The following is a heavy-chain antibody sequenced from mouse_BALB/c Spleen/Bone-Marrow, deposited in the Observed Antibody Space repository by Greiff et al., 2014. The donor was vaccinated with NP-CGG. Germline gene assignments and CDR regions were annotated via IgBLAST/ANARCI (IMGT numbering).Heavy chain of an antibody. D-gene: IGHD2-3*01. CDR1: GYTFTSYW. V-gene: IGHV1-69*02. Sequence: QVQLQQSGAELVKPGAPVKLSCKASGYTFTSYWMKWVKQRPGRGLEWIGRIDPSDSETHYNQKFKDKATLTVDKSSSTAYIQRSSLTSEDSAVYYCARALGDGYYYAMDYWGQGTSVTVSS. J-gene: IGHJ4*01. CDR2: IDPSDSET. CDR3: ARALGDGYYYAMDY.